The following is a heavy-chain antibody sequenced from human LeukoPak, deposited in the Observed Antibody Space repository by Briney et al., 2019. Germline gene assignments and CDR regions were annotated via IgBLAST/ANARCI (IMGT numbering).Heavy chain of an antibody. CDR1: GFTVSSNY. CDR3: ASGNDYYYGMDV. CDR2: IYSGGST. V-gene: IGHV3-66*01. Sequence: PGGSLRLSCAASGFTVSSNYMSWVRQAPGKRLEWVSVIYSGGSTYYADSVKGRFTISRDNSKNTLYLQMNSLRAEDTAVYYCASGNDYYYGMDVWGQGTTVTVSS. J-gene: IGHJ6*02.